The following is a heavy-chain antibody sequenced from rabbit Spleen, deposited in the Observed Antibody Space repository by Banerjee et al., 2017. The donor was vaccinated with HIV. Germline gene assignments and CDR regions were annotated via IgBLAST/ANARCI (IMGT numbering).Heavy chain of an antibody. J-gene: IGHJ6*01. CDR3: ARDTGSSFSSYGMDL. V-gene: IGHV1S45*01. D-gene: IGHD8-1*01. CDR1: GFSFSSSHW. Sequence: EESGGDLVKPEGSLTLTCTASGFSFSSSHWIGWVRQAPGKGLEWIACIYGGASGSAYYASWTKGRFTISKTSSTTVTLQMTSLTAADTATYFCARDTGSSFSSYGMDLWGQGTLVTVS. CDR2: IYGGASGSA.